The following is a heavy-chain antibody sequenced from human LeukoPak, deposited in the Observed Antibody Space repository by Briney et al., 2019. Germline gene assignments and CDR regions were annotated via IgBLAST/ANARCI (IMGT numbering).Heavy chain of an antibody. D-gene: IGHD3-10*01. CDR1: GFTFSSYG. CDR3: AKCVGEWFGELGDYYYMDV. J-gene: IGHJ6*03. V-gene: IGHV3-23*01. CDR2: ISGSGGST. Sequence: GGSLRLSCAASGFTFSSYGMSWVRQAPGKGLEWVSAISGSGGSTYYADSVKGRFTISRDNSKNTLYLQMNSLRAEDTAVYYCAKCVGEWFGELGDYYYMDVWGKGTTVTISS.